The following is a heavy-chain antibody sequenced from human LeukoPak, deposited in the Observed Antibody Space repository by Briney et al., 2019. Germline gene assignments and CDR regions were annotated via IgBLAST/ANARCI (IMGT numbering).Heavy chain of an antibody. Sequence: PGGSLRLSCTASGFTFGDYAMSWVRQAPGKGLGWVGRIKSKADGGTTDFAAPVKGRFTISREDSKNTLYLQMNSLKTEDTAMYYCTTIHYDFWSGYHDAFDIWGQGTMVSVSS. J-gene: IGHJ3*02. D-gene: IGHD3-3*01. CDR2: IKSKADGGTT. V-gene: IGHV3-15*01. CDR1: GFTFGDYA. CDR3: TTIHYDFWSGYHDAFDI.